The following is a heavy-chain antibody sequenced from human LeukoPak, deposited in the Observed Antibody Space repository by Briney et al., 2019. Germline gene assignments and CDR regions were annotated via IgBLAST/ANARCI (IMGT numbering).Heavy chain of an antibody. CDR3: ARDSLVGALDY. V-gene: IGHV4-59*01. CDR2: IYYSGST. CDR1: GGSISSYY. D-gene: IGHD1-26*01. Sequence: SETLSLTCTASGGSISSYYWSWIRQPPGKGLEWIAYIYYSGSTNYNPSLKSRVTISVDTSKNQFSLKLSSVTAADTAVYYCARDSLVGALDYWGQGTLVTVSS. J-gene: IGHJ4*02.